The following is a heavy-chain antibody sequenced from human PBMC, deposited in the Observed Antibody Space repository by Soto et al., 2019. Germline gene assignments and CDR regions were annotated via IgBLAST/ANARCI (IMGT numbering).Heavy chain of an antibody. CDR1: GFSFSDAG. J-gene: IGHJ4*02. V-gene: IGHV3-21*01. D-gene: IGHD1-26*01. Sequence: EVQLVESGGGLVKPGGSLRLSCVASGFSFSDAGMHWVRQAPGKGLEWVSSITSSSSHISYADSVKGRFTISRDNAQKSLYLEVNSLRPEDMAVYYCASGGGSFSYWGQGNRVTVPS. CDR3: ASGGGSFSY. CDR2: ITSSSSHI.